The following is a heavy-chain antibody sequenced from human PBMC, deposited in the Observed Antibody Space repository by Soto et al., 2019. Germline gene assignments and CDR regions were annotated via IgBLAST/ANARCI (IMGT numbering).Heavy chain of an antibody. D-gene: IGHD2-2*01. CDR3: ATSPTVGH. V-gene: IGHV3-66*01. Sequence: EVQLVESGGGLVQPGGSLKLSCAVSGFTVSNNYMSWVRQAPGKGLEWVSVIYSGGSTYYADSIKGRFTISRDNSKNTLYLQMNSLRAEDTAVYYCATSPTVGHWGQGTLVTVSS. CDR1: GFTVSNNY. CDR2: IYSGGST. J-gene: IGHJ4*02.